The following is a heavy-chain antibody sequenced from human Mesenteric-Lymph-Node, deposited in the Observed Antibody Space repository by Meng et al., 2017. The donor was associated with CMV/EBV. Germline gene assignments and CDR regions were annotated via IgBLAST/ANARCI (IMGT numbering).Heavy chain of an antibody. D-gene: IGHD1-14*01. CDR2: ISSDGNNE. Sequence: GESLKISCVASGFILSSYPFHWVRQAPGKGLEWVAAISSDGNNEFYSDSVTGRFTISRDISKNTVFLQMNSLRAEDTAVYYCAKFQGVTTGNYYHYGLDVWGQGTRVTVSS. CDR1: GFILSSYP. V-gene: IGHV3-30-3*02. J-gene: IGHJ6*02. CDR3: AKFQGVTTGNYYHYGLDV.